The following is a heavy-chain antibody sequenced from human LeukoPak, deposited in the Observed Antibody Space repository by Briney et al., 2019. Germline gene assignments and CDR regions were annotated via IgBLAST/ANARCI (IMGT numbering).Heavy chain of an antibody. J-gene: IGHJ4*02. CDR2: MYSGGNT. V-gene: IGHV3-66*02. CDR3: ARFQAPRGSFRGFDF. CDR1: GFTVSSTY. D-gene: IGHD1-26*01. Sequence: GGSLRLSCEASGFTVSSTYMTWVRQAPGKGLEWVSIMYSGGNTYYADSVKGRFTISRDNSRNTLYLQMNGLRTEDTALYYCARFQAPRGSFRGFDFWGQGTQVTVSP.